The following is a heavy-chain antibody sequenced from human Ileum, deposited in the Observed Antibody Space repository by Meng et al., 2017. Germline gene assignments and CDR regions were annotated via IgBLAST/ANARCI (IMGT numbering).Heavy chain of an antibody. CDR2: IYSTGTT. J-gene: IGHJ5*02. CDR3: ARQPTGYPNWFDP. V-gene: IGHV4-39*07. CDR1: GGSIISTTTVYS. Sequence: QLQVQESGPGLVKPSETLSLTCIVSGGSIISTTTVYSWGWIRQPPGKGLEWIGSIYSTGTTYYNPSLESRVTISRDTSKNQFSLKLTSVTAADTAVYYCARQPTGYPNWFDPWGQGTLVTVSS. D-gene: IGHD3-9*01.